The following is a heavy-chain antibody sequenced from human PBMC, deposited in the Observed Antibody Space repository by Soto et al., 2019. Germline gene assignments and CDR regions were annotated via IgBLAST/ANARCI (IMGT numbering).Heavy chain of an antibody. D-gene: IGHD5-12*01. CDR2: IFSNGEK. J-gene: IGHJ4*02. Sequence: QVTLKESGPVLVKPTETLTLTCTVSGFSLSYGRMGVSWIRQPPGKALEWLAHIFSNGEKSFSTSLRTRLTISKDTSKSQMVQTMANVDPLDTATYYCAPINFSQDLVAIYFDYWGKATPVTVAS. CDR3: APINFSQDLVAIYFDY. V-gene: IGHV2-26*01. CDR1: GFSLSYGRMG.